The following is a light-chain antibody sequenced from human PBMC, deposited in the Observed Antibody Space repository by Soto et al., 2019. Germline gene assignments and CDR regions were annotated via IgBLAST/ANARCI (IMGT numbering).Light chain of an antibody. CDR2: GAS. V-gene: IGKV3-20*01. Sequence: EIVLTQSPGTLSLSPGERATLSCRASQSVSSSYLAWYQQKPGQAPRLLIYGASSRATGIRDRFSGSGSGTDFTLTISRLEPEDFAVYYCQQYSSSPPYTFGQGTKLEIK. J-gene: IGKJ2*01. CDR1: QSVSSSY. CDR3: QQYSSSPPYT.